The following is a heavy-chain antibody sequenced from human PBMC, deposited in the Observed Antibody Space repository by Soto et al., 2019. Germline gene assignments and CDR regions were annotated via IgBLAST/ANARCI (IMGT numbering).Heavy chain of an antibody. CDR3: AKWNGGFDY. Sequence: QVQLVESGGGVVQPGRSLRLSCAASGFTFSSYGMHWVRQAPGEGLEWVAVISYDGSYKYYADSVKGRFTISRDNSKNTLDLQMNGLRAEDTAVYYCAKWNGGFDYWGQGTLVTVSS. D-gene: IGHD3-16*01. V-gene: IGHV3-30*18. CDR2: ISYDGSYK. J-gene: IGHJ4*02. CDR1: GFTFSSYG.